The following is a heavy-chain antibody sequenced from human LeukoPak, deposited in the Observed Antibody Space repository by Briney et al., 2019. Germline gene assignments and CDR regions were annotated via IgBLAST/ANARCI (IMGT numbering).Heavy chain of an antibody. CDR1: GYTFTSYG. J-gene: IGHJ5*02. CDR2: ISAYNGNT. CDR3: ARGLHTVTTLNWFDP. D-gene: IGHD4-17*01. Sequence: ASVKVSCKASGYTFTSYGISWVRQAPGQGLEWMGWISAYNGNTNYAQKLQGRVTMTTDASTSTAYMELRSLRSDDTAVYYCARGLHTVTTLNWFDPWGQGTLVTVSS. V-gene: IGHV1-18*01.